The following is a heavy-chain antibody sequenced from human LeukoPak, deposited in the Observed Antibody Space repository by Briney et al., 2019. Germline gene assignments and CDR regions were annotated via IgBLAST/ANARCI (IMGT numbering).Heavy chain of an antibody. Sequence: ASETLSLTCTVSGGSISSYYWSWIRQPPGKELEWIGYFSYSGSTNYNPSLKSRVTMSVDTSKNHFSLKVSSVTAADTAVYYCARQKGNFYFDYWGQGTLVTVSS. D-gene: IGHD4-23*01. V-gene: IGHV4-59*08. CDR3: ARQKGNFYFDY. J-gene: IGHJ4*02. CDR1: GGSISSYY. CDR2: FSYSGST.